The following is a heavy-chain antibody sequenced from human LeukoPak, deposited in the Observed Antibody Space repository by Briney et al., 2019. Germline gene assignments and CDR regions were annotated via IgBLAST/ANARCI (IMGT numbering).Heavy chain of an antibody. CDR1: GFTFSSYA. Sequence: GGSLRLSCAASGFTFSSYAMSWVRQAPGKGLEWVSAISGSGGSTYYADSVKGRFTISRDNSKNTLYLQMNSLRAEDTAVYYCAKTHYDSSGYLGVDFDYRGQGTLVTVSS. V-gene: IGHV3-23*01. CDR2: ISGSGGST. J-gene: IGHJ4*02. CDR3: AKTHYDSSGYLGVDFDY. D-gene: IGHD3-22*01.